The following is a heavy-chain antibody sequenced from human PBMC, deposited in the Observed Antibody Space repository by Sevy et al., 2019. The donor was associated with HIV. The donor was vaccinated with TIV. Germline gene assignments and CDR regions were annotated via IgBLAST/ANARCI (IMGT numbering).Heavy chain of an antibody. V-gene: IGHV1-2*02. CDR1: GYTFTGYY. Sequence: ASVKVSCKASGYTFTGYYMHWVRQAPGQGLEWMGWINPNSGGTNYAQKFQGRVTMTRDTSISTAYMELSRLGSDDTAVYYCARVPHPYYYGSGSYYDYWGQGTLVTVSS. CDR2: INPNSGGT. CDR3: ARVPHPYYYGSGSYYDY. D-gene: IGHD3-10*01. J-gene: IGHJ4*02.